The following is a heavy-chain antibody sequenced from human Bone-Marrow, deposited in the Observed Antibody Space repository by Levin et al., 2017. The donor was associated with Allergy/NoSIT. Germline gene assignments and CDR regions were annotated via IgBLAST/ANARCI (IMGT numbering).Heavy chain of an antibody. J-gene: IGHJ4*02. D-gene: IGHD1-26*01. CDR3: AADRLGGLDY. V-gene: IGHV1-58*02. CDR2: VAFGSGNT. Sequence: GASVKVSCKTSGFTFSTCAIHWVRQTHEQRLEWMGWVAFGSGNTNYAQKFQGRLTITRDVSIGTAYMELSSLKSDDTAIYYCAADRLGGLDYWGQGALVTVSS. CDR1: GFTFSTCA.